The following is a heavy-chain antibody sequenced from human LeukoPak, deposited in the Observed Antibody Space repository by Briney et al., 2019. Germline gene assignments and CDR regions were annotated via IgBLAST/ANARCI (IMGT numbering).Heavy chain of an antibody. CDR2: INTSGGST. CDR3: MKLPTMIIVIDTDFEY. J-gene: IGHJ4*02. CDR1: GFTFRHYD. D-gene: IGHD2-21*01. Sequence: GETLRLSCVASGFTFRHYDMSWVRQAPGKGLEWVSSINTSGGSTNYADSLQGRFTISRDNSKNTLHLQMNNVRAEDTALYYCMKLPTMIIVIDTDFEYWGQGAQVTVSS. V-gene: IGHV3-23*01.